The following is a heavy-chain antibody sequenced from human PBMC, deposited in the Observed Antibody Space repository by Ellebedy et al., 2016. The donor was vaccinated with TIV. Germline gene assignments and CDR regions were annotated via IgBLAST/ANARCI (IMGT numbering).Heavy chain of an antibody. CDR2: TYYRSKWYN. D-gene: IGHD1-26*01. Sequence: SQTLSLTXXISGDSDSSNSAAWNWIRQSPSRGLEWLGRTYYRSKWYNDYAVSVKGRVTINPDTSKKQFSLQLNSVTPEDTAIYYCARAGVATIGIVGPMDAFDIWGQGTMVTVSS. V-gene: IGHV6-1*01. J-gene: IGHJ3*02. CDR3: ARAGVATIGIVGPMDAFDI. CDR1: GDSDSSNSAA.